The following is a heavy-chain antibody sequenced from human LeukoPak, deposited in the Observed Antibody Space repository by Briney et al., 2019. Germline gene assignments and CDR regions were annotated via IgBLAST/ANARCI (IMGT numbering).Heavy chain of an antibody. J-gene: IGHJ4*02. D-gene: IGHD1-26*01. CDR1: GFPLSSYA. Sequence: GGSLRLSCAASGFPLSSYAMYWVRQAPGKGLVWVSRVHGDGNNIGYADSVKGRFTIFRDNAKNTLYLQMNSLRPDDTAVYYCARARVGDPTDYWGQGTLVTVSS. CDR2: VHGDGNNI. V-gene: IGHV3-74*01. CDR3: ARARVGDPTDY.